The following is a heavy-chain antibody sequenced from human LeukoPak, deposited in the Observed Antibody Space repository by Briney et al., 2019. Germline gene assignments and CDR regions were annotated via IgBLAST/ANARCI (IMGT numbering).Heavy chain of an antibody. CDR3: ARGQTEVWFDP. CDR2: INHSGST. V-gene: IGHV4-34*01. J-gene: IGHJ5*02. Sequence: PSETLSLTCAVYGGSFSGYYWSWIRQPPGKGLEWIGQINHSGSTNYNPSLKSRVTISVDTSKNQFSLKLSSVTAADTAVYYCARGQTEVWFDPWGQGTLVTVSS. CDR1: GGSFSGYY.